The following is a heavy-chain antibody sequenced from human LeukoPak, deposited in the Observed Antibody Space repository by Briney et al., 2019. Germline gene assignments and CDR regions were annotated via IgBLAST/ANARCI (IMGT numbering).Heavy chain of an antibody. D-gene: IGHD2-2*01. CDR2: ISGSGGST. V-gene: IGHV3-23*01. CDR1: GFTFSSYA. Sequence: GGSLRLSCAASGFTFSSYAMSWVRQAPGKGLEWVSAISGSGGSTYYADSVKGRFTISRDNSKNTLYLQMNSLRAEDTAVYYCARDHPDIVVVPAATCWGQGTLVTVSS. CDR3: ARDHPDIVVVPAATC. J-gene: IGHJ4*02.